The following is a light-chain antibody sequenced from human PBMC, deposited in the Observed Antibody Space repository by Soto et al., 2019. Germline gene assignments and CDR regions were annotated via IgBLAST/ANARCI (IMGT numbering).Light chain of an antibody. CDR2: EGS. CDR1: SSGVGFYNL. J-gene: IGLJ2*01. V-gene: IGLV2-23*01. CDR3: CSYAGSSTLV. Sequence: QSALTQPASVSGSPGQSITISCTGTSSGVGFYNLVSWYQQHPGKAPKLMMYEGSKRPSGVSNRFSGSKSGNTASLTISGLQAEDEADYYCCSYAGSSTLVFGGGTKLTVL.